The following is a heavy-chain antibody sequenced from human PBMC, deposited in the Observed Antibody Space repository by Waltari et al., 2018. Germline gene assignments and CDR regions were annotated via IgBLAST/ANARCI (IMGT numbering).Heavy chain of an antibody. V-gene: IGHV3-48*04. CDR1: GFPFSTYS. Sequence: LVQPGQSLRLSCAASGFPFSTYSMNWVRQAPGKGLEWVSYISGSSSTIYYAGSVKGRFTISRDNAKNSLFLQMNSLRAEDTAVYYCARDAYYSDSSGYHFDYWGQGTLVTVSS. CDR3: ARDAYYSDSSGYHFDY. J-gene: IGHJ4*02. D-gene: IGHD3-22*01. CDR2: ISGSSSTI.